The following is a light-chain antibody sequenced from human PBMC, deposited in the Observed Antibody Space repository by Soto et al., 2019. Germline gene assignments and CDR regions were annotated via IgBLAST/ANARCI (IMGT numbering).Light chain of an antibody. V-gene: IGLV2-8*01. CDR1: SSDVGGYNY. CDR3: SSYAGSNLWV. Sequence: QSVLTQPPSASGSPGQSVTISCTGTSSDVGGYNYVSWYQQHPGKAPKLMIYEVSKRPSGVPDRFSGSKSGNTASLTVSGLQDEDEADYYCSSYAGSNLWVFGGGTKLTVL. J-gene: IGLJ3*02. CDR2: EVS.